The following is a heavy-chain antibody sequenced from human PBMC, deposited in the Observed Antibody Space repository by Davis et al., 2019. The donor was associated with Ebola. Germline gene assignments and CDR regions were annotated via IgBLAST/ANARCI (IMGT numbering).Heavy chain of an antibody. CDR2: VVPNSGGT. J-gene: IGHJ4*02. CDR3: ARGDKFGLPN. Sequence: ASVKVSCKASGYTFTDYNIHWVRQAPGQGLEWMGRVVPNSGGTNYAQKFQDRVTMTRDTSISTAYMELTSLTSDDTAVYYCARGDKFGLPNWGQGTLVTVSS. CDR1: GYTFTDYN. V-gene: IGHV1-2*06. D-gene: IGHD3-16*01.